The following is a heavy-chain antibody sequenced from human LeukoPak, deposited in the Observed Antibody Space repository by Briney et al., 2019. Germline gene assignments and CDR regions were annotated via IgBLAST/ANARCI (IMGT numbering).Heavy chain of an antibody. J-gene: IGHJ4*02. CDR1: GGSISSSNW. V-gene: IGHV4-4*02. D-gene: IGHD6-19*01. CDR3: AASSGWYDGYYSDY. CDR2: IYHSGST. Sequence: PSETLSLTCAVSGGSISSSNWWSWGRQPPGKGLEGIGEIYHSGSTNYNPSLKSRVTISVDKSKNQFSLKLSSVTAADTAVYYCAASSGWYDGYYSDYWGQGTLVTVSS.